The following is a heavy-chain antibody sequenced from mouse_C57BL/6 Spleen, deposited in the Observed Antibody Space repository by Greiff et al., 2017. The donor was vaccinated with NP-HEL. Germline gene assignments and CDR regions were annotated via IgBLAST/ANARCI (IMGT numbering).Heavy chain of an antibody. D-gene: IGHD4-1*01. V-gene: IGHV3-6*01. Sequence: VQLKESGPGLVKPSQSLSLTCSVTGYSITSGYYWNWIRQFPGNKLEWMGYISYDGSNNYNPSLKNRISITRDTSKNQFFLKLNSVTTEDTATYYCARGGLANWSFDYWGQGTTLTVSS. J-gene: IGHJ2*01. CDR1: GYSITSGYY. CDR3: ARGGLANWSFDY. CDR2: ISYDGSN.